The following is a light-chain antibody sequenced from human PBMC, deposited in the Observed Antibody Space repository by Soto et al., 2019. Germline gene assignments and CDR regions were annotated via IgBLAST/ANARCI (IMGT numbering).Light chain of an antibody. CDR2: FTS. J-gene: IGKJ4*01. CDR1: QSLSNH. CDR3: QQYNTWPLT. Sequence: EIVMTQSPATLSVSPGERTTLSCRPSQSLSNHLAWYQQKPGQAPRLLIYFTSTRATGIPARFSGSGSGTDFTLTISSLQSEDFAVYYCQQYNTWPLTFGGGTKVETK. V-gene: IGKV3-15*01.